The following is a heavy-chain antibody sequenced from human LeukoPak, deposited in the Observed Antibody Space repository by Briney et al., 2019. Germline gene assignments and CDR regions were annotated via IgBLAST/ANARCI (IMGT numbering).Heavy chain of an antibody. J-gene: IGHJ6*03. D-gene: IGHD6-13*01. CDR2: IKPSGGNT. CDR1: GYSFTIYN. CDR3: ARDRGSSWYIAIYYYYYMDV. Sequence: XSVTVSCKRSGYSFTIYNLHWVRQAPGQRLEWMGVIKPSGGNTNYTQKFQGRVTMTRDTSTSTVYMELSRLRSDDTAVYYCARDRGSSWYIAIYYYYYMDVWGKGTTVTISS. V-gene: IGHV1-46*01.